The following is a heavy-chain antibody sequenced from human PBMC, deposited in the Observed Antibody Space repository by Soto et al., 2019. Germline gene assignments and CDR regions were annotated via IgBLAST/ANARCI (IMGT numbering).Heavy chain of an antibody. J-gene: IGHJ4*02. V-gene: IGHV1-24*01. CDR2: FDPEDGET. Sequence: ASVKVSCKVSGYTLTELSMHWVRQAPGKGLEWMGGFDPEDGETIYAQKFQGRVTMTEDTSTDTAYMELSSLRSEDTAVYYCATVAARSPHYYFDYWGQGTPVTVSS. CDR3: ATVAARSPHYYFDY. D-gene: IGHD6-6*01. CDR1: GYTLTELS.